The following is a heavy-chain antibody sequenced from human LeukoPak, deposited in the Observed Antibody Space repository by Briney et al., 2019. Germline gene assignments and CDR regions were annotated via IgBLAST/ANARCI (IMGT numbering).Heavy chain of an antibody. V-gene: IGHV4-39*01. D-gene: IGHD6-19*01. CDR3: ARPPLYSSPGAFDI. Sequence: PSETLSLTCTVSGGSISNSSYYWGWIRQPPGKGLEWIGIFYFDGSTYYNPSLKSRVTISADRSKNQFSLELSSVTAADTAVYYCARPPLYSSPGAFDIWGQGTIVIVSS. J-gene: IGHJ3*02. CDR2: FYFDGST. CDR1: GGSISNSSYY.